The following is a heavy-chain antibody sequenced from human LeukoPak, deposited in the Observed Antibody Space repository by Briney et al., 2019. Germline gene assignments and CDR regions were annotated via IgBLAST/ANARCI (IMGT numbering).Heavy chain of an antibody. D-gene: IGHD2-21*02. V-gene: IGHV1-3*01. CDR1: GYTFTSYA. CDR3: ARGCGADCPNAEYFQV. CDR2: INAGNGNT. J-gene: IGHJ1*01. Sequence: ASVKVSCKASGYTFTSYAMHWVRQAPGQRLEWMGWINAGNGNTKYSQKFQGRVTITRDTSASTAYMELSSLRSEDAAVYYCARGCGADCPNAEYFQVWGQGTLVTVSS.